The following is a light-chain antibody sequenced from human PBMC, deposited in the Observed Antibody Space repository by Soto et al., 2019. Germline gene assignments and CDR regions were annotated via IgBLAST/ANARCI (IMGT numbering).Light chain of an antibody. CDR2: AAS. CDR3: QKYNSAVRT. CDR1: QGISNY. J-gene: IGKJ1*01. V-gene: IGKV1-27*01. Sequence: DIQMTQSPSSLSASVGDRVTITCRASQGISNYLAWYQQKPGKVPKLLIYAASTLQSGVPSRFYGSGSGTDFTLTISSLQPEDVETYYCQKYNSAVRTFGQGTKVEIK.